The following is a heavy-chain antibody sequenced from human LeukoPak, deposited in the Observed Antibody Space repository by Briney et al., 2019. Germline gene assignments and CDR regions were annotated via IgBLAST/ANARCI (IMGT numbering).Heavy chain of an antibody. CDR3: ARAYSSGTGFDY. Sequence: GASVKVSCKASGGTFSSYAISWVRQVPGQGLEWMGRIIPIFGIANYAQKFQGRVTITADKSTSTAYMELSSLRSEDTAVYYCARAYSSGTGFDYWGQGTLVTVSS. J-gene: IGHJ4*02. V-gene: IGHV1-69*04. CDR1: GGTFSSYA. CDR2: IIPIFGIA. D-gene: IGHD6-19*01.